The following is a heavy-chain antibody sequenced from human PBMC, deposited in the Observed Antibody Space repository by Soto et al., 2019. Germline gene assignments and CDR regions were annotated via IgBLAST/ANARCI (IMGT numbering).Heavy chain of an antibody. V-gene: IGHV4-4*07. Sequence: PSETLSLTCTVSGASISGFYWSWIRKSAGKGLEWIGRIYATGTTDYNPSLKSRVMMSVDTSKKQFSLKLRSVTAAGTAAYYCVRDGTKTLRDWFDPWGQGISVTVSS. D-gene: IGHD1-1*01. CDR2: IYATGTT. J-gene: IGHJ5*02. CDR3: VRDGTKTLRDWFDP. CDR1: GASISGFY.